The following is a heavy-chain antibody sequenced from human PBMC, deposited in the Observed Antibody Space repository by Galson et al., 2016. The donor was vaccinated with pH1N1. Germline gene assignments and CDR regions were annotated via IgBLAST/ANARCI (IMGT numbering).Heavy chain of an antibody. J-gene: IGHJ4*02. CDR1: GGTFSSYG. D-gene: IGHD1-26*01. CDR2: IIPIFGTA. CDR3: TRDLGRLREF. Sequence: SVKVSCKASGGTFSSYGISWVRQAPGQGLEWMGGIIPIFGTANYAQNFQGRVTITADESTSTAYMELSSLRSEDTAVYYCTRDLGRLREFWGQGTLVTVSS. V-gene: IGHV1-69*13.